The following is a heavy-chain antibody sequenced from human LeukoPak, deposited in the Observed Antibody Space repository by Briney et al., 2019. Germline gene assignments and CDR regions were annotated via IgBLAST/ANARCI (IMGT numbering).Heavy chain of an antibody. CDR1: GYSFTNYY. Sequence: ASLKLSCKASGYSFTNYYIHWVRQAPGQGLEWMGWIYAKGSGNNYADMFKGRVTMTSDTSISTAYMELRRLRSEDTAVYCGSRDSCRRPQNYDSLTPFSTDYWGQGNLVTVSS. J-gene: IGHJ4*02. CDR3: SRDSCRRPQNYDSLTPFSTDY. D-gene: IGHD3-9*01. V-gene: IGHV1-2*02. CDR2: IYAKGSGN.